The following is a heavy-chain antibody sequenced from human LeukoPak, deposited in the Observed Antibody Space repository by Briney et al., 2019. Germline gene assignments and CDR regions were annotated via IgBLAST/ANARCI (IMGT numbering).Heavy chain of an antibody. D-gene: IGHD1-26*01. Sequence: GGSLRLSCAASGFTFSSYWMSWVRQAPGKGLEWVANIKQDGSEKYYVDSVKGRFTISRDNAKNSLYLQMNSLRAEDTAVYYCARVLTRVGATHGWFDPWGQGTLVTVSS. CDR3: ARVLTRVGATHGWFDP. V-gene: IGHV3-7*01. CDR2: IKQDGSEK. J-gene: IGHJ5*02. CDR1: GFTFSSYW.